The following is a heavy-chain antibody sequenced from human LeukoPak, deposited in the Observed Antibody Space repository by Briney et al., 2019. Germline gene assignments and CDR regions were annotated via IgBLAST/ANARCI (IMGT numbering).Heavy chain of an antibody. D-gene: IGHD2-2*01. CDR2: MYHSGST. J-gene: IGHJ3*02. CDR1: GYSISSGYY. CDR3: AKNCSSTSCYWNDAFDI. V-gene: IGHV4-38-2*01. Sequence: PLETLSLTCAVSGYSISSGYYWGWIRQPPGKGLEWIASMYHSGSTYYNPSLKSRVTISVDPSKNQFSLKLSSVTAADTAVYYCAKNCSSTSCYWNDAFDIWGQGTMVTVSS.